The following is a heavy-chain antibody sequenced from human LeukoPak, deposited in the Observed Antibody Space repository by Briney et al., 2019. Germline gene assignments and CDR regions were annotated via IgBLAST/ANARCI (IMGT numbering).Heavy chain of an antibody. J-gene: IGHJ5*02. CDR2: IIPIFGTA. CDR1: GGTFSNYA. Sequence: EASVKVSCKASGGTFSNYAISWVRQAPGQGLEWMGGIIPIFGTANYAQKFQGRVTITADKSTSTAYMELSSLRSEDTAVYYCARDPLSSSWYGNWFDPWGQGTLVTVSS. D-gene: IGHD6-13*01. CDR3: ARDPLSSSWYGNWFDP. V-gene: IGHV1-69*06.